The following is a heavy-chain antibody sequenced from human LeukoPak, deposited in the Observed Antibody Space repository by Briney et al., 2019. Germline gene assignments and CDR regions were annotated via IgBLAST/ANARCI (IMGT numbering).Heavy chain of an antibody. D-gene: IGHD5-12*01. CDR1: GFTFSSYA. CDR2: ISGSGGST. CDR3: AKDQGYSGYDYFDY. J-gene: IGHJ4*02. V-gene: IGHV3-23*01. Sequence: GGSLRLSCSASGFTFSSYAMSWVRQAPGKGLEWVSAISGSGGSTYYVDSVKGRFTISRDNSKNTLYLQMNSLRAEDTAVYYCAKDQGYSGYDYFDYWGQGTLVTVSS.